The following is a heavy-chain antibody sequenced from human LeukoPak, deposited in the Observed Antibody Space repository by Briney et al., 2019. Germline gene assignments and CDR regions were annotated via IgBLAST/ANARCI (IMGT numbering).Heavy chain of an antibody. J-gene: IGHJ4*02. CDR3: ARGTQSDPAYCSGGSCYQRFDY. D-gene: IGHD2-15*01. CDR2: ILPSFCTA. Sequence: ASVKVSCKASGGTFSSYAISGVRQAPGHGLEGMGGILPSFCTANYAQKFQCRVTITTDESTSTAYMELSSLRSEDTAVYDCARGTQSDPAYCSGGSCYQRFDYWGQGTLVTVSS. CDR1: GGTFSSYA. V-gene: IGHV1-69*05.